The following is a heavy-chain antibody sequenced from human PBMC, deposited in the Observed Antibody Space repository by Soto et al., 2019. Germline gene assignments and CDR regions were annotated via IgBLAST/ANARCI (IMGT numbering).Heavy chain of an antibody. CDR2: ISHTGRT. Sequence: QLQLQESGSGLVKPSQTLSLTCAVSGGSISSGNSYAWSWIRQPPGKGLEWIGSISHTGRTSYNPSLKGRVTMAVDKSKNLFSLKLSSVTAADMAVYYCARAVAPYLGTWFDPWGQGSLVIVSS. CDR3: ARAVAPYLGTWFDP. J-gene: IGHJ5*02. V-gene: IGHV4-30-2*01. CDR1: GGSISSGNSYA. D-gene: IGHD3-16*01.